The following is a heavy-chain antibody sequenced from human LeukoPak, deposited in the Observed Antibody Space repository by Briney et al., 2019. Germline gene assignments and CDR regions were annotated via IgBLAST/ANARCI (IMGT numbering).Heavy chain of an antibody. V-gene: IGHV4-39*01. CDR2: SYYSGST. Sequence: SETLSLTCIVSGGSISSSSYYWGWIRQPPGKGLEWIGSSYYSGSTYYNPSLKSRVTISVDTSKNQFSLKLSSVTAADTAMYYCASAVPVNWFDPWGREPWSPSPQ. J-gene: IGHJ5*02. CDR3: ASAVPVNWFDP. CDR1: GGSISSSSYY.